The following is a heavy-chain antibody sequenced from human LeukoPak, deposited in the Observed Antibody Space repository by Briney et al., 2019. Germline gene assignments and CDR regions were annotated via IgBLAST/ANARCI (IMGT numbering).Heavy chain of an antibody. Sequence: PSETLSLTCSVSGGSITSYYWSWFRQPPGKGLGWIGYIYYSGSANYNPSLKSRVTISVDTSKNQFSLKLTSVTAADTAMYYCARHSRDYPHNWFDPWGQGTLVTVSS. D-gene: IGHD4-17*01. J-gene: IGHJ5*02. CDR2: IYYSGSA. CDR3: ARHSRDYPHNWFDP. CDR1: GGSITSYY. V-gene: IGHV4-59*08.